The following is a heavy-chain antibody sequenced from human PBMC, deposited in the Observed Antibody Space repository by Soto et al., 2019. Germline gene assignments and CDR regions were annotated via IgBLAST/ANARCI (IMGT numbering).Heavy chain of an antibody. D-gene: IGHD3-16*01. CDR2: IYYSGGT. CDR1: GGSISSGDYY. Sequence: QVQLQESGPGLVKPSQTLSLTCTASGGSISSGDYYWSWIRQPPGKGLEWIGFIYYSGGTYYKPSLKSRVTISVDTSKNKFSLNLSSVTAADTAVYYCARASTGELWVYANWFDPWGPGTLVTVSS. V-gene: IGHV4-30-4*01. J-gene: IGHJ5*02. CDR3: ARASTGELWVYANWFDP.